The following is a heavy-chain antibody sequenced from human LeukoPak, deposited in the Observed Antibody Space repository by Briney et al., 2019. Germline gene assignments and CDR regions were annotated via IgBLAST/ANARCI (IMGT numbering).Heavy chain of an antibody. Sequence: ASVNVSFKASGYTFTDYYMHWVRQAPGQGREWMGWINPKSRGTTYAQKFQGTLTMTSDTSISTAYMELSRLRSADTAVYYCARDLAPTVTTNYYYGMDVWGQGTTVTVSS. D-gene: IGHD4-17*01. J-gene: IGHJ6*02. CDR1: GYTFTDYY. CDR2: INPKSRGT. V-gene: IGHV1-2*02. CDR3: ARDLAPTVTTNYYYGMDV.